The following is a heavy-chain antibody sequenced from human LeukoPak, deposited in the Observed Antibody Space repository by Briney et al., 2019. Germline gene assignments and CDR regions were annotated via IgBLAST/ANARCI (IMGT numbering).Heavy chain of an antibody. CDR3: ARSYDFWSGYYPFDP. CDR1: GGTFSSYG. CDR2: IIPIFGTA. J-gene: IGHJ5*02. V-gene: IGHV1-69*13. D-gene: IGHD3-3*01. Sequence: ASVKVFCKASGGTFSSYGINWVRQAPGQGLEWMGGIIPIFGTANYAQKFQGRVTITADESTSTAYMELSSLRSEDTAVYYCARSYDFWSGYYPFDPWGQGTLVTVSS.